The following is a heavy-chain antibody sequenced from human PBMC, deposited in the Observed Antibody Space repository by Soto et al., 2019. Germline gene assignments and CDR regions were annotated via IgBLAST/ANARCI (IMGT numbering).Heavy chain of an antibody. Sequence: ASVKVSCKASGYTFTSYGISWVRQAPGQGLEWMGWISAYNGNTNYAQKLQGRVTMTTDTSTSTAYMELRSLRSDDTAVYYCARGNTVLRFLGGGVGDPYYYYYGMDVWGQGTTVTVSS. J-gene: IGHJ6*02. V-gene: IGHV1-18*01. CDR1: GYTFTSYG. CDR3: ARGNTVLRFLGGGVGDPYYYYYGMDV. CDR2: ISAYNGNT. D-gene: IGHD3-3*01.